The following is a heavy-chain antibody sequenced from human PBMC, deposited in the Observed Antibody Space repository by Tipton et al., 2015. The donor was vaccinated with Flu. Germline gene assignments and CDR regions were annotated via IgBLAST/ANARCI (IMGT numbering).Heavy chain of an antibody. J-gene: IGHJ4*02. V-gene: IGHV4-38-2*02. Sequence: TLSLTCAVSGDSISSDYHWGWIRQFPGKGLEWIGTVYRSGNTVYNPSLTSRVTISVDTSKKQFSLQLSSVTAADTAVYYCARDASRGKPDYFDYWGQGTLVTVSS. CDR3: ARDASRGKPDYFDY. CDR1: GDSISSDYH. CDR2: VYRSGNT.